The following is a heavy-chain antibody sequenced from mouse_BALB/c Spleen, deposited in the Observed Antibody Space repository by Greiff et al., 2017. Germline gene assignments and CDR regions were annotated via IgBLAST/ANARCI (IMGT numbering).Heavy chain of an antibody. Sequence: QVHVKQSGAELVRPGSSVKISCKASGYAFSSYWMNWVKQRPGQGLEWIGQIYPGDGDTNYNGKFKGKATLTADKSSSTAYMQLSSLTSEDSAVYYCTKDSMDYWGQGTSVTVSS. CDR3: TKDSMDY. CDR2: IYPGDGDT. CDR1: GYAFSSYW. V-gene: IGHV1-80*01. J-gene: IGHJ4*01.